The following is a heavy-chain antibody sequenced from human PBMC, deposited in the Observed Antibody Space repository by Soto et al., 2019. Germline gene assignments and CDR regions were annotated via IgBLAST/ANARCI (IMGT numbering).Heavy chain of an antibody. J-gene: IGHJ3*02. D-gene: IGHD1-26*01. CDR3: GGSSDRGAFDI. Sequence: GGSLRLSCASSVFTFSDYYMSWIRQAPGKGLEWVSYISSSGSTIYYADSVKGRFTISRDNAKNSLYLQMNSLRAEDTAVYYCGGSSDRGAFDIWGQGTMVTVSS. V-gene: IGHV3-11*01. CDR2: ISSSGSTI. CDR1: VFTFSDYY.